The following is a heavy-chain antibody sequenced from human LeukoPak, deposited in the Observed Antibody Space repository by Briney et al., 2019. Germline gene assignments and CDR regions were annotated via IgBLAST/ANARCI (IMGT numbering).Heavy chain of an antibody. D-gene: IGHD3-22*01. J-gene: IGHJ4*02. Sequence: GGSLRLSCAASGFTFSSYSMNWVRQAPGKGLEWVSAISGSGGSTYYADSVKGRFTISRDNSKNTLYLQMNSLRAEDTAVYYCAKARYYYDSSGYYYFDYWGQGTLVTVSS. CDR3: AKARYYYDSSGYYYFDY. CDR2: ISGSGGST. V-gene: IGHV3-23*01. CDR1: GFTFSSYS.